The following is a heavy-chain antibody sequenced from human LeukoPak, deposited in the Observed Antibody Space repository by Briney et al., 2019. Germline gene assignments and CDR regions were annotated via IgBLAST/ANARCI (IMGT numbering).Heavy chain of an antibody. Sequence: ASVKVSCKASGYTFSSYYVHWVRQAPGQGLEWMGILNPRGDITSYAQNFQGRVTVTRETSTNTVYMELSSLRSDDTALYYCVRGPLTTVTTLDYWGQGTLVTVSS. V-gene: IGHV1-46*01. J-gene: IGHJ4*02. CDR1: GYTFSSYY. CDR3: VRGPLTTVTTLDY. CDR2: LNPRGDIT. D-gene: IGHD4-17*01.